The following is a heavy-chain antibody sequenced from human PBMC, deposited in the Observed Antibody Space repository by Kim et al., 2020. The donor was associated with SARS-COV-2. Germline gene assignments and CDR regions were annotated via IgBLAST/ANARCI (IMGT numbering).Heavy chain of an antibody. V-gene: IGHV4-34*01. J-gene: IGHJ1*01. CDR1: GGSFSGYY. CDR3: ARGGITMVRGVTLQYFQH. CDR2: INHSGST. D-gene: IGHD3-10*01. Sequence: SETLSLTCAVYGGSFSGYYWSWIRQPPGKGLEWIGEINHSGSTNYNPSLKSRVTISVDTSKNQFSLKLSSVTAADTAVYYCARGGITMVRGVTLQYFQHWGQGTLVTVSS.